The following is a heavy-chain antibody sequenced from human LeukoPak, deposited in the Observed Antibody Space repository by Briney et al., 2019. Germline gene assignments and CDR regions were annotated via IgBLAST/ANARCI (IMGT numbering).Heavy chain of an antibody. D-gene: IGHD3-16*01. Sequence: GGSLRLSCAASGFIFSSYAMSWVRQAPARGLEWVSSLRGDGETFYGDSVRGRFSLSRDESRNTVYLHLNNLRVEDTAIYYCAKASWVSTADAVLWGQGTVGTVS. CDR2: LRGDGET. V-gene: IGHV3-23*02. CDR1: GFIFSSYA. CDR3: AKASWVSTADAVL. J-gene: IGHJ4*02.